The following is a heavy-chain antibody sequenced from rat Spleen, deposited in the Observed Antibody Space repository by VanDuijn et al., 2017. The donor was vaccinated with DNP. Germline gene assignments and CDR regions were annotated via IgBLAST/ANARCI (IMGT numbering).Heavy chain of an antibody. J-gene: IGHJ3*01. CDR1: GFTFSYYW. Sequence: EVQLVESGGDLVQPGRSLKLSCAASGFTFSYYWMAWIRQVPGKGLEWIASISPSGANIYYRDSVRGRFTIFRDNAKDTQYLQMDSLRSEDTATYYCATSPGPNWFAHWGQGTLVTVSS. CDR2: ISPSGANI. D-gene: IGHD1-4*01. CDR3: ATSPGPNWFAH. V-gene: IGHV5S13*01.